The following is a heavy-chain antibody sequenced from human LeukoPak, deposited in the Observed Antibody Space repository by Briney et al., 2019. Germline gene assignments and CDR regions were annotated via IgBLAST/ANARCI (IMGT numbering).Heavy chain of an antibody. Sequence: PSETLSLTCTVSGGSISSGGYSWSWIRQPPGKGLEWIGYIYHSGSTYYNPSLKSRVTISVDRSKNQFSLKLSSVTAADTAVYYCARVVAAALIDYWGQGTLVTVSS. CDR1: GGSISSGGYS. CDR3: ARVVAAALIDY. V-gene: IGHV4-30-2*01. CDR2: IYHSGST. D-gene: IGHD6-13*01. J-gene: IGHJ4*02.